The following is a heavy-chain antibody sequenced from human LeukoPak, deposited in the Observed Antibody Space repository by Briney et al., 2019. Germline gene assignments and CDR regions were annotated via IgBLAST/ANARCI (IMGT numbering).Heavy chain of an antibody. Sequence: SQTLSLTCAISGDSVSSHGAACNWIRQSPSRGLEWLGRTFYRSKWYNDYAVSVKSRININPDTSKNQFSLQMNSVTPEDTAVYYCARDGWPAFDYWGQGTLVTVSS. CDR1: GDSVSSHGAA. V-gene: IGHV6-1*01. D-gene: IGHD2-15*01. CDR2: TFYRSKWYN. J-gene: IGHJ4*02. CDR3: ARDGWPAFDY.